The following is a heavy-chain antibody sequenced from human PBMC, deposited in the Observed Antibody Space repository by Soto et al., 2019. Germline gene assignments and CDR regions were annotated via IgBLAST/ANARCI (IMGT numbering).Heavy chain of an antibody. V-gene: IGHV3-7*01. CDR3: ARKGLGDX. CDR2: INQDGTIR. CDR1: GFTFSTYW. Sequence: GGSLRLSCAASGFTFSTYWMSWVRQAPGRGLEWLANINQDGTIRYYVASVRGRFTISRDNAKNSVYLQMDSLRSDDTALYYCARKGLGDXWGQGTLVTVSS. D-gene: IGHD3-16*01. J-gene: IGHJ4*02.